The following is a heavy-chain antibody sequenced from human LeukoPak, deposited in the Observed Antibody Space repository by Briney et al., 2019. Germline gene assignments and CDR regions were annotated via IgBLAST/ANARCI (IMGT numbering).Heavy chain of an antibody. CDR2: IYYTGST. V-gene: IGHV4-59*12. J-gene: IGHJ4*02. CDR1: GGSISNYY. Sequence: SETLSLTCTVSGGSISNYYWSWIRQSPEKGLEWIGYIYYTGSTYYGPSLKSRLTISLDTSKNQFSLKLSSVTAADTAVYYCARLSTVTTSFGYWGQGTLVTVSS. D-gene: IGHD4-11*01. CDR3: ARLSTVTTSFGY.